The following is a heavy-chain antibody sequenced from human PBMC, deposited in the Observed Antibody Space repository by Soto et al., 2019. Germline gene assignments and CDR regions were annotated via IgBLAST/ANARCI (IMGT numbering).Heavy chain of an antibody. CDR1: GFTFSSYG. D-gene: IGHD3-10*01. V-gene: IGHV3-23*01. J-gene: IGHJ4*02. CDR2: ISGSGST. CDR3: ANRNDYGSGSYFPFDH. Sequence: PGGSLRLSCAASGFTFSSYGMSWVRQAPGKGLEWVSSISGSGSTYYADSVKGRFTISRDNSKNTLYLQMSSLRAEDTAVYYCANRNDYGSGSYFPFDHWGQGTLVTVSS.